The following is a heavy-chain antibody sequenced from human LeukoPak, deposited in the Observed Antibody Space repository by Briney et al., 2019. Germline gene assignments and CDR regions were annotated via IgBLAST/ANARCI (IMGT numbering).Heavy chain of an antibody. CDR1: GYTFTGYY. Sequence: ASVKVSCEASGYTFTGYYMHWVRQAPGQGLEWMGWINPNSGGTNYAQKFQGRVTMTRDTSISTAYMELSRLRSDDTAVYYCARVVSGSGSYYFGYWGQGTLVTVSS. D-gene: IGHD3-10*01. CDR2: INPNSGGT. CDR3: ARVVSGSGSYYFGY. V-gene: IGHV1-2*02. J-gene: IGHJ4*02.